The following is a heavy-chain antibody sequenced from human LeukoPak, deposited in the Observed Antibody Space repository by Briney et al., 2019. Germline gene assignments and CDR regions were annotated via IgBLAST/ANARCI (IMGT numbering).Heavy chain of an antibody. J-gene: IGHJ5*02. CDR3: ASHSHYDFWSGSNKGRSDWFDP. CDR1: GFTFSSYA. V-gene: IGHV3-30-3*01. D-gene: IGHD3-3*01. CDR2: ISYDGSNK. Sequence: GRSLRLSCAASGFTFSSYAMHWVRQAPGKGLEWVAGISYDGSNKYYADSVKGRFTISRDNSKNTLYLQMNSLRAEDTAVYYCASHSHYDFWSGSNKGRSDWFDPWGQGTLVTVSS.